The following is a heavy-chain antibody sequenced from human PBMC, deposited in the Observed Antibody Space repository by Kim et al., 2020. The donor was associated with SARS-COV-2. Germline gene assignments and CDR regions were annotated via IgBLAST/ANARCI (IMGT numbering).Heavy chain of an antibody. D-gene: IGHD6-13*01. CDR2: ISSNGGST. V-gene: IGHV3-64D*09. J-gene: IGHJ4*02. CDR3: VKAHSSSWSLFDY. CDR1: GFTFSSYA. Sequence: GGSLRLSCSASGFTFSSYAMHWVRQAPGKGLEYVSAISSNGGSTYYADSVKGGFTISRDNSKNTLYLQMSSLRAEDTAVYYCVKAHSSSWSLFDYWGQGTLVTVSS.